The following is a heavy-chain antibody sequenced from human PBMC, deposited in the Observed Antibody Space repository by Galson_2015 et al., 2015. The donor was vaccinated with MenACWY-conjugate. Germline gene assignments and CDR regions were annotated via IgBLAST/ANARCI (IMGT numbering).Heavy chain of an antibody. CDR1: GYSFTSYW. D-gene: IGHD6-13*01. CDR2: IDPSDSYT. CDR3: AGEPLSSIAVAGEVAFDI. J-gene: IGHJ3*02. V-gene: IGHV5-10-1*01. Sequence: QSGAEVKKPGESLRISCKGSGYSFTSYWISWVRQMPGKGLEWMGRIDPSDSYTNYSPSFQGHVTISADKSISTAYLQWSSLEASDTAMYYCAGEPLSSIAVAGEVAFDIWGQGTMVTVSS.